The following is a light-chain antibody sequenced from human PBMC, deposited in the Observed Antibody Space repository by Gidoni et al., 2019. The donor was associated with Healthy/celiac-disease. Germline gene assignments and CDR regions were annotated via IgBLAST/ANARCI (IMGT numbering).Light chain of an antibody. CDR1: QGISSY. J-gene: IGKJ4*01. CDR3: QQLNSYPPFT. CDR2: AAS. V-gene: IGKV1-9*01. Sequence: IQLTQSPSSLSASVGDRVTTTCRASQGISSYLAWYQQKPGKAPKLLIYAASTLQSGVPSRFSGSGSGTDFTLTISSLQPEDFATYYCQQLNSYPPFTFGGGTKVEIK.